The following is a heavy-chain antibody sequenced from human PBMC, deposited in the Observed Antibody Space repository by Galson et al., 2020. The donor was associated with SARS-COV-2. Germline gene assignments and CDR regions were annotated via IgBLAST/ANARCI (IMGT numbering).Heavy chain of an antibody. CDR3: AREGAILDACDI. CDR1: GFTFSSYA. J-gene: IGHJ3*02. CDR2: ISYDGSNK. V-gene: IGHV3-30*01. D-gene: IGHD3-3*01. Sequence: GGSLRLSCAASGFTFSSYAMHWVRQAPGKGLEWVAAISYDGSNKYYADSVKGRFTISRDNSKNTLYLQMNSLRAEDTAVYYCAREGAILDACDIWGQGTRVTVSS.